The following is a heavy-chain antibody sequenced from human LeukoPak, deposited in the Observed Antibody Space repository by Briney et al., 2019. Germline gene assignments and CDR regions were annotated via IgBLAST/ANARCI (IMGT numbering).Heavy chain of an antibody. J-gene: IGHJ4*02. Sequence: VASVKVSCKASGYTFTNYDINWVRQAPGQGLEWMGWISAYNGNTNYAQKFQGRVTMTTDTSTSTAYMELRSLRSDDTAVYYCARGGAGLRLVYFDYWGQGTLVTVSS. CDR3: ARGGAGLRLVYFDY. CDR1: GYTFTNYD. CDR2: ISAYNGNT. V-gene: IGHV1-18*01. D-gene: IGHD4-17*01.